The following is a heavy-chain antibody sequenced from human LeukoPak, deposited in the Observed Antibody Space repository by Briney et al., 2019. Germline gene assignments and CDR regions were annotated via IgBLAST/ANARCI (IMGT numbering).Heavy chain of an antibody. Sequence: GGPLRLSCAASGFTFSSYAMSWVRQAPGKGLEWVSCISGGAGTPYYADSVKGRSTISRDNSKSTLYLQMTSLRAEDTAVYYCAKRRTTVITMDYFDYWGQGTLVTVSS. CDR1: GFTFSSYA. CDR2: ISGGAGTP. J-gene: IGHJ4*02. V-gene: IGHV3-23*01. D-gene: IGHD4-17*01. CDR3: AKRRTTVITMDYFDY.